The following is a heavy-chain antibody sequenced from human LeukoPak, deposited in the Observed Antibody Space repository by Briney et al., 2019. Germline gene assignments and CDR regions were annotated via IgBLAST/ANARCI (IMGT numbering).Heavy chain of an antibody. CDR3: ARDPSSSSGSDC. V-gene: IGHV1-69*06. CDR1: GGTFSSYG. Sequence: SVKVSCKASGGTFSSYGITWVRQAPGQGLEWMGGIIPIFDTAKYAQRFQGRVTITADKSTSIAYMELSSLRSEDTAVYYCARDPSSSSGSDCWGQGTLVTVSS. D-gene: IGHD6-19*01. CDR2: IIPIFDTA. J-gene: IGHJ4*02.